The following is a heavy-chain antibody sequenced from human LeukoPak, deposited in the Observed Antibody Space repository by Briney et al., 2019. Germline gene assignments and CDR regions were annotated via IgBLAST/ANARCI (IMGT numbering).Heavy chain of an antibody. Sequence: GGSLRLSCAASGFTFSSYSMNWVRQAPGKGLEWVSSISSSSSYIYYADSVKGRFTISRDNAKNSLYLQMNSLRAEDTAVYYCARAMGSSWYAADDYWGQGTLVTVSS. CDR2: ISSSSSYI. D-gene: IGHD6-13*01. CDR3: ARAMGSSWYAADDY. CDR1: GFTFSSYS. J-gene: IGHJ4*02. V-gene: IGHV3-21*04.